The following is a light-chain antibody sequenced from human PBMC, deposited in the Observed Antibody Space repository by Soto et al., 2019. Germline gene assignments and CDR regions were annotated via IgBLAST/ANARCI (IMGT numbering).Light chain of an antibody. CDR1: SSDIGSYKF. J-gene: IGLJ1*01. Sequence: QSVLTQPASVSESPGQSITISCTGTSSDIGSYKFVSWYQQHPDKAPKLLIFESSKRPSGVSNRFSGSKSGNTASLTISGLQAEDEADYFCCSYAGGSNVFGTGTKVTVL. V-gene: IGLV2-23*03. CDR3: CSYAGGSNV. CDR2: ESS.